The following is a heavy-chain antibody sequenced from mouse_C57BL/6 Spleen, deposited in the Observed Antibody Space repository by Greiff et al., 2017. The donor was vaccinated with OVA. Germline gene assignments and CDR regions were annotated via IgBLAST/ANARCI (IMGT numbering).Heavy chain of an antibody. V-gene: IGHV1-18*01. D-gene: IGHD1-1*01. CDR2: INPNNGGT. CDR3: AIIRTVGGPWFAY. Sequence: EVQLVESGPELVKPGASVKIPCKASGYTFTDYNMDWVKQSHGKSLEWIGDINPNNGGTIYNQKFKGKATLTVDKSSSTAYMELRSLTSEDTAVYYCAIIRTVGGPWFAYWGQGTLVTVSA. J-gene: IGHJ3*01. CDR1: GYTFTDYN.